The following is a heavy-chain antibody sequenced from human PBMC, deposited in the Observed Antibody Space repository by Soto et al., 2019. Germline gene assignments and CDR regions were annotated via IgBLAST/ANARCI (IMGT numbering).Heavy chain of an antibody. J-gene: IGHJ6*04. CDR3: ARSGPIFEAFGVVRTYGMDV. Sequence: PGGSLRLSCAASGFTFSSYEMNWVRQAPGKGLEWVSYISSSGSTIYYADSVKGRFTISRDNAKNSLYLQMNSLRAEDTAVYYCARSGPIFEAFGVVRTYGMDVWGKGTKVTVSS. D-gene: IGHD3-3*01. V-gene: IGHV3-48*03. CDR1: GFTFSSYE. CDR2: ISSSGSTI.